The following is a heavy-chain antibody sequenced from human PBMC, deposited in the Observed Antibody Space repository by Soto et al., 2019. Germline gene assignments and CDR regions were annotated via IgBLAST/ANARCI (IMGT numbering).Heavy chain of an antibody. Sequence: SETLSLTCTVSGGSISSYYWSWIRQPPGKGLEWIGYIYYSGSTNYNPSLKSRVTISVDTSKNQLSLKLSSVTAADTAVYYCARHSEYYGSGTVWGKGTTVTVSS. CDR1: GGSISSYY. J-gene: IGHJ6*04. V-gene: IGHV4-59*08. D-gene: IGHD3-10*01. CDR3: ARHSEYYGSGTV. CDR2: IYYSGST.